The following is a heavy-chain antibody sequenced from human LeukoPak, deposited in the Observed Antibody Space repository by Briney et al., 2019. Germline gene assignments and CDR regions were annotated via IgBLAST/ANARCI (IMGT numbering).Heavy chain of an antibody. J-gene: IGHJ4*02. CDR1: GFTFSSYG. Sequence: PGGSLRLSCADSGFTFSSYGMHWVRQAPGKGLEWVALISYDGSNKYYVDSVKGRFTISRDNSKNTLYLQMNNLRAEDTAVYYCGRSVGQLWFDYWEQGTPVTVSS. CDR2: ISYDGSNK. CDR3: GRSVGQLWFDY. D-gene: IGHD5-18*01. V-gene: IGHV3-30*03.